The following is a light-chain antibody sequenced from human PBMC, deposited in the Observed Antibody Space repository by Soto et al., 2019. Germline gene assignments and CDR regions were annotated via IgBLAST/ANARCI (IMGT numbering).Light chain of an antibody. V-gene: IGKV1-33*01. CDR3: QQYGSLPIT. Sequence: DIQMTQSPSSLSASVGARVTISCQASQDIGDSLNLYQQKEGRTPKLLIYDSLHLEPGVPSRFSGSRSGTRFSLTISSMQPEDVATYFCQQYGSLPITFGQGTQL. J-gene: IGKJ5*01. CDR1: QDIGDS. CDR2: DSL.